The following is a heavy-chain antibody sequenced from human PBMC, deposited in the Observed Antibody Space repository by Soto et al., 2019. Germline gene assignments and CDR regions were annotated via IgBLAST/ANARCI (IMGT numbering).Heavy chain of an antibody. CDR3: ARTKVAAGDYYYYMDV. Sequence: SETLSLTCTVSGASIRNYYWSWIRQPPGKGLEWIGYMYYSGSTNYNPSLKSRVTISVDTSKSQFSLKLSSVTATDTAVYYCARTKVAAGDYYYYMDVWGKGTTVSVSS. D-gene: IGHD6-13*01. CDR1: GASIRNYY. J-gene: IGHJ6*03. CDR2: MYYSGST. V-gene: IGHV4-59*08.